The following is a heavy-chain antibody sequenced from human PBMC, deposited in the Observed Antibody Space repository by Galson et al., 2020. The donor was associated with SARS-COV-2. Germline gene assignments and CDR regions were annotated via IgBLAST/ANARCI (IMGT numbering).Heavy chain of an antibody. V-gene: IGHV4-31*03. J-gene: IGHJ3*02. CDR3: ARLVADALKGGFDI. CDR1: GGSISSGGYY. CDR2: IYYSGST. D-gene: IGHD5-12*01. Sequence: SQTLSLTCTVSGGSISSGGYYWSWIRQHPGKGLEWIGYIYYSGSTYYNPSLKSRVTISLETSENQFSLKLSSVTAADTAVYYCARLVADALKGGFDIWGQGTTVTVSS.